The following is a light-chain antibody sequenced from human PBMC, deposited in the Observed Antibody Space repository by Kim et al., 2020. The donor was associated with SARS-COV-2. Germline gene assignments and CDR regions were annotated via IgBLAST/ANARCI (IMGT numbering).Light chain of an antibody. CDR2: KVS. CDR3: MQGTHWPFT. J-gene: IGKJ3*01. V-gene: IGKV2-30*01. Sequence: PAFISCKSCPSLVYRDGKIYLNWVHQRPGQSPRRLIYKVSNRDSGGPDRFRGRGSGNDFTLEISRVEAEDVGVYYCMQGTHWPFTFGPGTKVDIK. CDR1: PSLVYRDGKIY.